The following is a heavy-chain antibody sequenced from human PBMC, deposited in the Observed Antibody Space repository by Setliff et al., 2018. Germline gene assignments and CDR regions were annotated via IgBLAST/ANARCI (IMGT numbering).Heavy chain of an antibody. CDR3: ARGGKATGYGGGGAFDI. J-gene: IGHJ3*02. V-gene: IGHV1-46*01. CDR1: GYTFTTYY. D-gene: IGHD6-25*01. CDR2: ISPSGGST. Sequence: ASVKVSCKASGYTFTTYYFHWVRQAPGQGLGWMGIISPSGGSTSYAQKFQDRVTMTRDTSTSTVYMELSSLRSEDTAVYYCARGGKATGYGGGGAFDIWGQGTMVTVSS.